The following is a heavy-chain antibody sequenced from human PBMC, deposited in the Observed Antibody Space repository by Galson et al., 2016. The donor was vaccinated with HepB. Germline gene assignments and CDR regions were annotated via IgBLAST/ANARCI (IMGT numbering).Heavy chain of an antibody. V-gene: IGHV3-21*01. CDR1: GFSFSKYT. CDR3: ARDRRYDYVWGSYPYFDY. CDR2: ISTSSSYI. J-gene: IGHJ4*02. Sequence: SLRLSCAASGFSFSKYTMNWVRQAPGKGLEWVSSISTSSSYISYADSLKGRFTISRDNSKNTLYLQMNSLRTEDTAVYYCARDRRYDYVWGSYPYFDYWGQGTLVTVSS. D-gene: IGHD3-16*02.